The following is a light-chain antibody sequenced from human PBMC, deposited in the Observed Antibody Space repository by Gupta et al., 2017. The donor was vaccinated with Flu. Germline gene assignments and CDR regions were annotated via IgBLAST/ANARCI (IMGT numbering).Light chain of an antibody. CDR2: QDT. CDR3: QAWDTGHCG. CDR1: KLGDKY. Sequence: SYDLTQQPSVSVSPGQTASITCSGDKLGDKYTSWYRHKPGQSPVMVIYQDTNRPSGIPERFSGSCSGNTATLAISGTQAMDYSDYYCQAWDTGHCGFGGGTRLTVL. V-gene: IGLV3-1*01. J-gene: IGLJ2*01.